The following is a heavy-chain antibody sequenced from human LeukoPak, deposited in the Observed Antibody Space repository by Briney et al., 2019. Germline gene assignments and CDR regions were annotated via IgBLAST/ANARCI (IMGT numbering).Heavy chain of an antibody. Sequence: SSETLSLTSTVSGGSISSGSYYWSWFRQPAGKGLEWIGRIYTSGSTNYNPSLKSRVTISVDTSKNQFSLKLSSVTAADTAVYYCARVQYCSGGSCYYFDYWGQGTLVTVSS. J-gene: IGHJ4*02. D-gene: IGHD2-15*01. CDR3: ARVQYCSGGSCYYFDY. CDR1: GGSISSGSYY. V-gene: IGHV4-61*02. CDR2: IYTSGST.